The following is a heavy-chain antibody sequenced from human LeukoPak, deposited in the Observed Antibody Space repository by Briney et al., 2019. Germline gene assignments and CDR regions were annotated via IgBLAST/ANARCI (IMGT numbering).Heavy chain of an antibody. CDR3: ASTIAGREY. Sequence: GGSLRLSCVGSGVSFSSYWMHWVRQAPGKGLAWVARINSDGSTTSYADSVKGRFTISRDNAKNSLYLQMNCLTAGDTAVYYCASTIAGREYWGQGTLVTVSS. D-gene: IGHD6-6*01. CDR2: INSDGSTT. CDR1: GVSFSSYW. J-gene: IGHJ4*02. V-gene: IGHV3-74*01.